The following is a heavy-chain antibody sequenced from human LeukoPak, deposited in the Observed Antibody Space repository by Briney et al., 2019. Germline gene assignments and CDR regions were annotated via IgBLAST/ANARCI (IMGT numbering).Heavy chain of an antibody. CDR2: IYYSGST. CDR1: GGSIGSYY. CDR3: AREVGSEGAFDI. J-gene: IGHJ3*02. D-gene: IGHD1-26*01. Sequence: SETLSLTCTVSGGSIGSYYWSWIRQPPGKGLEWIGYIYYSGSTNYNPSLKSRVTISVDTSKNQFSLKLSSVTAADTAVYYCAREVGSEGAFDIWGQGTMVTVSS. V-gene: IGHV4-59*01.